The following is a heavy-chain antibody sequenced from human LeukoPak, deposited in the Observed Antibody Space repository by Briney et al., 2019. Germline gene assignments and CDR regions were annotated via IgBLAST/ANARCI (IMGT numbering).Heavy chain of an antibody. Sequence: GGSLRLSCVASGVTFSSYWMHWVRQDPRKGLVWVSRINGDGRNINYADSVRGRFTIPRDNAKNTLFLQMNTLRVEDTAVYYCTRDLMDYDVSTGLHHYYMDVWGQGTTVTVSS. CDR1: GVTFSSYW. CDR2: INGDGRNI. D-gene: IGHD3-9*01. CDR3: TRDLMDYDVSTGLHHYYMDV. V-gene: IGHV3-74*01. J-gene: IGHJ6*02.